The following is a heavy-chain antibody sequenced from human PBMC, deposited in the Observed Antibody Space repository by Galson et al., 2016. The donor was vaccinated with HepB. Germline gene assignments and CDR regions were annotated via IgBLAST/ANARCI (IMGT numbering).Heavy chain of an antibody. J-gene: IGHJ4*02. CDR3: ARAETHYDTSGYFQYYLDS. D-gene: IGHD3-22*01. V-gene: IGHV3-74*01. Sequence: SLRLSCAASGFPFRKYWMHWVRQVPGKGLVWVSRIKGDDSTTNYADSVKGRFTISRDNAKNTLFLQMHNLRAEDTAVYYCARAETHYDTSGYFQYYLDSWGQGTLVTVSS. CDR1: GFPFRKYW. CDR2: IKGDDSTT.